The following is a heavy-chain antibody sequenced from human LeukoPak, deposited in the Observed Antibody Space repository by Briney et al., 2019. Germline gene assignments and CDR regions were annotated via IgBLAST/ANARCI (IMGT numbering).Heavy chain of an antibody. J-gene: IGHJ6*02. V-gene: IGHV4-39*07. CDR2: IYYSGST. Sequence: PSETLSLTCTVSGGSISSSSYYWGWIRQPPGKGLEWIGSIYYSGSTYYNPSLKSRVTISVDTSKNQFSLKLSSVTAADTAVYYCARDGSLYYYDSSGYYYGPYYYGMDVWGQGTTVTVSS. CDR3: ARDGSLYYYDSSGYYYGPYYYGMDV. CDR1: GGSISSSSYY. D-gene: IGHD3-22*01.